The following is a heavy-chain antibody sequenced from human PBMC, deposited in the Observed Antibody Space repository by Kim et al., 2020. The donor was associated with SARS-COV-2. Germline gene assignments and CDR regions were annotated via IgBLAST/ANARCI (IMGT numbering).Heavy chain of an antibody. CDR1: GFTFSSFA. CDR3: AKGGSAGCYSQVDS. D-gene: IGHD2-21*02. Sequence: GGSLRLSCAASGFTFSSFAMSWVRQAPSKGLEWVSTISGSGDSTFYTDAVKGRFTISRDNSKNTLYLQMSGLSADDTAVYFCAKGGSAGCYSQVDSWGQGTLVTVSS. J-gene: IGHJ4*02. CDR2: ISGSGDST. V-gene: IGHV3-23*01.